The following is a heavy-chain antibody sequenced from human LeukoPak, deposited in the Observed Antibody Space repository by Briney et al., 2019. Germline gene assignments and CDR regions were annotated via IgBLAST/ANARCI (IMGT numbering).Heavy chain of an antibody. D-gene: IGHD5-18*01. CDR1: GGSTSSGDYY. CDR2: IYYSGST. Sequence: SQTLSLTCTVSGGSTSSGDYYWSWIRQPPGKGLEWIGYIYYSGSTYYNPSLKSRVTISVDTSKNQFSLKLSSVTAADTAVYYCARASTAMVISFDYWGQGTLVTVSS. CDR3: ARASTAMVISFDY. V-gene: IGHV4-30-4*01. J-gene: IGHJ4*02.